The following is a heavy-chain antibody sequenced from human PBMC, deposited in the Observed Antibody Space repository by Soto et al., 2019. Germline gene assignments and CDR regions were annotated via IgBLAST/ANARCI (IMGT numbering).Heavy chain of an antibody. V-gene: IGHV3-9*01. CDR3: AKDMGPYDYGSGSPSYYFDY. Sequence: EVQLVESGGGLVQPDRSLRLSCAASGFTFDDYAMHWVRQAPGKGLEWVSGISWNSGSIGYADSVKGRFTISRDNAKNSLYLQMNSLRAEDTALYYCAKDMGPYDYGSGSPSYYFDYWGQGTLVTVSS. D-gene: IGHD3-10*01. J-gene: IGHJ4*02. CDR1: GFTFDDYA. CDR2: ISWNSGSI.